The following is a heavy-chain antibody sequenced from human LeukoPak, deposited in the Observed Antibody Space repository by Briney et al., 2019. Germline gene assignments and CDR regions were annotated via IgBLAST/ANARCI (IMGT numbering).Heavy chain of an antibody. CDR1: GYTFTGYY. Sequence: PGASVKVSCKASGYTFTGYYMHWVRQAPGQGLEWMGWINPNSGGTNYAQKCQGRVTMTRDTSISTAYMELSRLRSDDTAVYYCARDVSWRRYLITMIPQAWFDPWGQGTLVTVPS. D-gene: IGHD3-22*01. J-gene: IGHJ5*02. CDR2: INPNSGGT. CDR3: ARDVSWRRYLITMIPQAWFDP. V-gene: IGHV1-2*02.